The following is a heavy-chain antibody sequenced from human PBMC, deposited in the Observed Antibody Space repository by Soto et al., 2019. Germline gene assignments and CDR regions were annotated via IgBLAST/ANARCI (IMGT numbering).Heavy chain of an antibody. CDR2: INPIGVST. CDR3: ARGPHFGDSGLKS. Sequence: QVQLVQSGAEVKKPGASVKVSCKASGFTFTNYFIHWVRQAPGQGLEWMGIINPIGVSTTYAQKCQRRVTIIKDTSTSTVYMDLSRLRSEDTAVYYCARGPHFGDSGLKSWGQGTLVTVSS. D-gene: IGHD4-17*01. V-gene: IGHV1-46*03. CDR1: GFTFTNYF. J-gene: IGHJ5*02.